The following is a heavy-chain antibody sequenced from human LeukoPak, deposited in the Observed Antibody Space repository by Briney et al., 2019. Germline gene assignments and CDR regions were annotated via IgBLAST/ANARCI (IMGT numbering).Heavy chain of an antibody. CDR3: ARARSIVGAAGALYNGMDV. Sequence: SVKVSCKASGGAFTSYTITWVRQAPGQGLEWMGRIIPMVDIANYAQNFQGRVTITADKSTSTAYMEPTRLRSEDTAVYYCARARSIVGAAGALYNGMDVWGQGTTVTVSS. D-gene: IGHD1-26*01. CDR2: IIPMVDIA. J-gene: IGHJ6*02. V-gene: IGHV1-69*02. CDR1: GGAFTSYT.